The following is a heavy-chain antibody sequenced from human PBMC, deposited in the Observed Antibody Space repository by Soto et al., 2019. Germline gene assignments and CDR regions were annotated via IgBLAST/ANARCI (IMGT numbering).Heavy chain of an antibody. CDR1: GFTFSSYW. V-gene: IGHV3-7*01. Sequence: LRLSCAASGFTFSSYWMSWVRQAPGKGLEWVANIKQDGSEKYYVDSVKGRFTISRDNAKNSLYLQMNSLRAEDTAVYYCASHRTTNYYYYYGMDVWGQGTTVTVSS. CDR3: ASHRTTNYYYYYGMDV. J-gene: IGHJ6*02. CDR2: IKQDGSEK. D-gene: IGHD1-7*01.